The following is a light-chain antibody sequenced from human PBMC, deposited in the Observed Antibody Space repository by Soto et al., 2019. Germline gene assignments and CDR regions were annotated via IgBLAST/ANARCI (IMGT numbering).Light chain of an antibody. CDR3: QLYGISPH. Sequence: NVLTHSPATLSFSPGDRAPLSCKTSQSRGSNFLAWYQHKPGQARGGGGWGGGGGGGGGGDGFSGSASGTDFTLTINRLEPEDFAVYYCQLYGISPHFGQGTRLEI. CDR1: QSRGSNF. CDR2: GGG. J-gene: IGKJ5*01. V-gene: IGKV3-20*01.